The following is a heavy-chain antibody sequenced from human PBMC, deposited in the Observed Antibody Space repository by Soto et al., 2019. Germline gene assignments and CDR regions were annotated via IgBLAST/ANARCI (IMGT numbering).Heavy chain of an antibody. CDR3: AKDEDTAVIYYFDY. Sequence: EVQLLESGGGLVQPGGSLRLSCAVSGFTFSSYAMSWVRQAPGKGLEWVSAISGSGGNTDYADSVKGRFTISRDNSKNTLYLQMNSLRAEDTAVYHCAKDEDTAVIYYFDYWGQGTLVTVSS. CDR1: GFTFSSYA. J-gene: IGHJ4*02. CDR2: ISGSGGNT. D-gene: IGHD5-18*01. V-gene: IGHV3-23*01.